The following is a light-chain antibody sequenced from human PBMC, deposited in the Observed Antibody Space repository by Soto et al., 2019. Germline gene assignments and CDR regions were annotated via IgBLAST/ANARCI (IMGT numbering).Light chain of an antibody. V-gene: IGLV2-14*03. CDR2: DVN. Sequence: QSVLTQPASVSGSPGQSLTISCTGTSSDIGAYNFVSWYQQHPGKAPKLMLYDVNIRPSGVSNRFSGSKSGNTASLTISGLHAEDEADYYCTSWTTSTTMIFGGGTKLTVL. CDR1: SSDIGAYNF. J-gene: IGLJ2*01. CDR3: TSWTTSTTMI.